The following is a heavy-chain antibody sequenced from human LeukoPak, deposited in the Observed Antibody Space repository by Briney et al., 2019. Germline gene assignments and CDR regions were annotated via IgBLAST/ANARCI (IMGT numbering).Heavy chain of an antibody. CDR2: IYNRGSP. Sequence: SETLSLTCTVSGASINDYYWTWIRQPPGKGLEWIGNIYNRGSPEYNPSFKSRVTMSVDTSKNQFSLNLNSVTAADTAVYYCARALRYSYYYMDVWGKGTTVTISS. V-gene: IGHV4-59*12. J-gene: IGHJ6*03. D-gene: IGHD3-9*01. CDR1: GASINDYY. CDR3: ARALRYSYYYMDV.